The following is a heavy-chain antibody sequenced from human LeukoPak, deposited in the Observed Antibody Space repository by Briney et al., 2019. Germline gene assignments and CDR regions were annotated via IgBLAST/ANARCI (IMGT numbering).Heavy chain of an antibody. Sequence: SQTLSLTCTVSGDSISSGGYCYTWIRQHPGKGLEWIGSIYYSGSTYYNASLQSRVTISVDTSKNQFSLKLSSVTAADTAVYYCARAAFEDYGVDYWGQGTLVTVSS. CDR3: ARAAFEDYGVDY. D-gene: IGHD4-17*01. CDR2: IYYSGST. V-gene: IGHV4-31*03. J-gene: IGHJ4*02. CDR1: GDSISSGGYC.